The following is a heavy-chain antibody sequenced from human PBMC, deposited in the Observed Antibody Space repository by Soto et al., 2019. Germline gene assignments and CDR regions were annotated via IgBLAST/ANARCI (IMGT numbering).Heavy chain of an antibody. CDR2: IKPDNGDT. D-gene: IGHD5-12*01. Sequence: QLQLVQSGAEVERPGASVRVSCKAYGYPFSKYGISWIRQAPGQGLEWMGWIKPDNGDTNYAQKFQGRVTMTTDTSSNTAYMELRSLRSDDTAVYYCATSYDSGFDPGGQGTLFSVSS. J-gene: IGHJ5*02. CDR1: GYPFSKYG. V-gene: IGHV1-18*04. CDR3: ATSYDSGFDP.